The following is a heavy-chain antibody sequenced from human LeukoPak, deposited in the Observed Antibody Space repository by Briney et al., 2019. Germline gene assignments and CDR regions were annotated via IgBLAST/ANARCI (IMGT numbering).Heavy chain of an antibody. D-gene: IGHD2-2*01. CDR3: ARGKYARSIVVVPAAYDY. CDR2: ISSSSSYI. Sequence: GGSLRLSCAASGFTLSDYYMSWIRQAPGKGLEWVSSISSSSSYIYYADSVKGRFTISRDNAKNSLYLQMNSLRAEDTAVYYCARGKYARSIVVVPAAYDYWGQGTLVTVSS. J-gene: IGHJ4*02. CDR1: GFTLSDYY. V-gene: IGHV3-11*06.